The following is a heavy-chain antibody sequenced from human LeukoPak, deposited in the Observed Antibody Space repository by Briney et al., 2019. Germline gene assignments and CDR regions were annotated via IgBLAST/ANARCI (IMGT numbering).Heavy chain of an antibody. CDR3: AKDGAMYSSGWYEGGYFDC. CDR2: INSDGSST. Sequence: GGSLRLSCAASGFTFSSYWMHWVRQAPGKGLVWVSRINSDGSSTSYADSVKGRFTISRDNAKNTLYLQMNSLRAEDTAVYYCAKDGAMYSSGWYEGGYFDCWGQGTLVTVST. V-gene: IGHV3-74*01. D-gene: IGHD6-19*01. J-gene: IGHJ4*02. CDR1: GFTFSSYW.